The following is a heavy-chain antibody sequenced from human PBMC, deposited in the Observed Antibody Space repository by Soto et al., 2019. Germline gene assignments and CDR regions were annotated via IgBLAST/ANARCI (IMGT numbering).Heavy chain of an antibody. V-gene: IGHV1-8*01. CDR1: GYTFTSYD. D-gene: IGHD6-25*01. CDR3: ARRKERSGPHYFDY. CDR2: MNPNSGNT. J-gene: IGHJ4*02. Sequence: ASVKVSCKASGYTFTSYDINWVRQATGRGLEWMGWMNPNSGNTGYAQKFQGRVTMTRNTSISTAYMELSSLRSEDTAVYYCARRKERSGPHYFDYWGQGSQVTVSS.